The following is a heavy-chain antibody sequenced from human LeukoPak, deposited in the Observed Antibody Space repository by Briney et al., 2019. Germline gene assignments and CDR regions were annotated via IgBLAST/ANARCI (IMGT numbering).Heavy chain of an antibody. V-gene: IGHV4-59*08. CDR3: ASHAHSNPRFDY. J-gene: IGHJ4*02. CDR1: GGSISSYN. CDR2: IYYSGST. D-gene: IGHD4-11*01. Sequence: SETLSLTCTVSGGSISSYNWSWIRKPPGKGLEWIGYIYYSGSTNYNPSLKSRVTISVDTSKNQFSLKLSSVTAADTAVYYCASHAHSNPRFDYWGQGTLVTVSS.